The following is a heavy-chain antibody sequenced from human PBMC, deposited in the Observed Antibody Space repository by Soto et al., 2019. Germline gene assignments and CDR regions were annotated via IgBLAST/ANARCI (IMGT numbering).Heavy chain of an antibody. J-gene: IGHJ4*02. CDR1: GYRFSGYW. V-gene: IGHV5-51*01. CDR3: ARPPLPGYSIHFNS. D-gene: IGHD2-15*01. CDR2: IHADDPDI. Sequence: PGESLKISCKGSGYRFSGYWVGWVRQTAGKGLEWMGMIHADDPDIVYSPSFQGQVTISADRSTGTAFLQWRSLKASDTALYYCARPPLPGYSIHFNSWGQGTLVTVSS.